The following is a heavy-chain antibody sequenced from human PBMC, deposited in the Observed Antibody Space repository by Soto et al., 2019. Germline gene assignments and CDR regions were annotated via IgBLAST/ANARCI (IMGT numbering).Heavy chain of an antibody. CDR2: IWYDGSNK. CDR3: ARGAVDTAMVTND. D-gene: IGHD5-18*01. J-gene: IGHJ4*02. Sequence: AGGSLRLSCAASGFTFSSYGLHWVRQAPGKGLEWVAVIWYDGSNKYYADSVKGRFTISRDNSKNTLYLQMNSLRAEDTAVYYCARGAVDTAMVTNDWGQGTLVTVSS. CDR1: GFTFSSYG. V-gene: IGHV3-33*01.